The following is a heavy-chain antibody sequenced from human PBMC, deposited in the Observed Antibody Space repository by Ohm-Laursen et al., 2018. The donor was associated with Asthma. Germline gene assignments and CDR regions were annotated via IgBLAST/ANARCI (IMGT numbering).Heavy chain of an antibody. CDR1: GGSISSGHYY. V-gene: IGHV4-31*02. Sequence: SQTLSPTCTVSGGSISSGHYYWTWIRQHPGKGLEWIGNIHYSGSTIYNPSLESRLTISVDTSKNQFSLNLSSVTAADTALYYCARDGRLRGSFDYWGQGTLVTVSS. CDR3: ARDGRLRGSFDY. J-gene: IGHJ4*02. CDR2: IHYSGST. D-gene: IGHD3-10*01.